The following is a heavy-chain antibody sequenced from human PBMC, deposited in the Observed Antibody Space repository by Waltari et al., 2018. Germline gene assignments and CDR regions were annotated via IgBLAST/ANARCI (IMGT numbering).Heavy chain of an antibody. CDR3: ARQVYPATGDWFDP. CDR1: GGSISTSSYY. CDR2: IYYSGST. V-gene: IGHV4-39*01. J-gene: IGHJ5*02. Sequence: QLQLQESGPGLVKPSETLSLTCTVSGGSISTSSYYWGWIRQPPGKGLEWIGSIYYSGSTYDHPSLKSRVTFSVDTSMNQFSLNLSSVTAADTAVYYCARQVYPATGDWFDPWGQGTLVTVSS.